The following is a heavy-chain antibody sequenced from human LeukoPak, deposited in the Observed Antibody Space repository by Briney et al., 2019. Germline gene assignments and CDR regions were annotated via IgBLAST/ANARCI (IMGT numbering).Heavy chain of an antibody. D-gene: IGHD3-10*01. V-gene: IGHV4-30-4*01. CDR3: ARLYGSGNYYNELDY. CDR1: GGSISSGDYY. Sequence: PSETLSLTCTVSGGSISSGDYYWSWIRQPPGKGLEWIGYIYYSGSTYYNPSLKSRVTISVDTSKNQFSLKLSSVTAADTAVYYCARLYGSGNYYNELDYWGQGTLVTVSS. CDR2: IYYSGST. J-gene: IGHJ4*02.